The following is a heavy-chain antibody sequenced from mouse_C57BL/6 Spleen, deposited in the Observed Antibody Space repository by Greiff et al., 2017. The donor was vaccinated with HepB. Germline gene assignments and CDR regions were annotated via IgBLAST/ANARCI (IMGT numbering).Heavy chain of an antibody. V-gene: IGHV1-50*01. J-gene: IGHJ3*01. CDR1: GYTFTSYW. Sequence: QVQLQQPGAELVKPGASVKLSCKASGYTFTSYWMQWVKQRPGQGLEWSGEIDPSDSYTNYNQKFKGKATLTVDTSSSTAYMQLSSLTSEDSAVYYCARGGGWFAYWGQGTLVTVSA. CDR3: ARGGGWFAY. CDR2: IDPSDSYT.